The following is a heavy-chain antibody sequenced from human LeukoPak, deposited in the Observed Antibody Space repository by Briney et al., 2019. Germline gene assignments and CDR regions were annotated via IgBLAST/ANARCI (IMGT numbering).Heavy chain of an antibody. D-gene: IGHD3-3*01. V-gene: IGHV3-23*01. CDR3: AKSLDDFWSGYLGWYFDL. Sequence: GGSLRLSCAASGFTFSSYAMSRVRQAPGKGLEWVSAISGSGGSTYYADSVKGRFTISRDNSKNTLYLQMNSLRAEDTAVYYCAKSLDDFWSGYLGWYFDLWGRGTLVTVSS. CDR2: ISGSGGST. CDR1: GFTFSSYA. J-gene: IGHJ2*01.